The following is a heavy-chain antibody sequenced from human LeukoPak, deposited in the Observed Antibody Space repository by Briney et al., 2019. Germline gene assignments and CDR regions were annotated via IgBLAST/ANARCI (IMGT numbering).Heavy chain of an antibody. Sequence: PSETLPLTCTVSGGSISSYYWSWIRQPPGTGLEWIGYIYYSGSTNYTPSLKSRVTISVDTSKNQFSLKLSSVTAADTAVYYCARDHNGVFDYWGQGTLVTVSS. CDR2: IYYSGST. CDR3: ARDHNGVFDY. CDR1: GGSISSYY. J-gene: IGHJ4*02. V-gene: IGHV4-59*01. D-gene: IGHD2-8*01.